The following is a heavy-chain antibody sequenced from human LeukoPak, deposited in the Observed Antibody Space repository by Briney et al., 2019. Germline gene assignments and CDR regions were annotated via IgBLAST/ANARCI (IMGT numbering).Heavy chain of an antibody. CDR1: GYTFTRYY. D-gene: IGHD3-22*01. Sequence: ASVKVSCKASGYTFTRYYIHWVRQAPGQGLEWMGWINPNSGGTNYAQKFQGRVTMTRDTSISTAYMELSRLRSDDTAVYYCGRGYYDSSGVDYWGQGTLVTVSS. CDR2: INPNSGGT. CDR3: GRGYYDSSGVDY. V-gene: IGHV1-2*02. J-gene: IGHJ4*02.